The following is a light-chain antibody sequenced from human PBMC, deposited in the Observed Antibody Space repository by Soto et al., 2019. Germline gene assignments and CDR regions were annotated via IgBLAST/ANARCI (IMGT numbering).Light chain of an antibody. CDR1: SSDVGGYNY. V-gene: IGLV2-11*01. J-gene: IGLJ3*02. Sequence: QSVLTQPRSVSGSPGQSVTISCTGTSSDVGGYNYVSWYQQHPGKAPKLMIYDVSKRPSGVPDRFSGSKSGNTASLTISGLQAEDEADYYCCSYAGFWVFGGGTQLTVL. CDR3: CSYAGFWV. CDR2: DVS.